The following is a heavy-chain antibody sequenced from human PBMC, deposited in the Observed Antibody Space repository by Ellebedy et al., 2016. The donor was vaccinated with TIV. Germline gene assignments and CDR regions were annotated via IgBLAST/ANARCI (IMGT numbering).Heavy chain of an antibody. V-gene: IGHV3-23*01. Sequence: GGSLRLSXAASGFTFGSFAMTWVRQAPGKGLEWVSSISGSGDSTYDADSVKGRFTISRDNFRNTLYLQMNSLRADDTAVYYCAKDLSSGTFGRLWGCFDSWGQGALVTVSS. J-gene: IGHJ5*01. D-gene: IGHD2-21*01. CDR2: ISGSGDST. CDR1: GFTFGSFA. CDR3: AKDLSSGTFGRLWGCFDS.